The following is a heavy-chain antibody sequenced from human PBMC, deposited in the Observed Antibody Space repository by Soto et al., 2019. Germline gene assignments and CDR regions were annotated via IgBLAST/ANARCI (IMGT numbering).Heavy chain of an antibody. V-gene: IGHV4-39*01. J-gene: IGHJ5*02. CDR1: GASITSGNYY. D-gene: IGHD2-2*01. Sequence: SETLSLTCTVSGASITSGNYYWGWIRQPPGKGLQWIGSSSYTGNTYFNPSLRSRVTISFDTSKNQFSLRLTSVTASDTAVYYCARVPDRWGQGTLVTVS. CDR2: SSYTGNT. CDR3: ARVPDR.